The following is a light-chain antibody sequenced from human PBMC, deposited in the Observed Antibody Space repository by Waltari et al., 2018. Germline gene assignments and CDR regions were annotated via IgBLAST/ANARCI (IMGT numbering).Light chain of an antibody. V-gene: IGKV1-5*03. Sequence: DVHMTQSTSTLSASVGDRVASTCRASQVIFDSMAWYQQKPGKAPKLLISKASTLESGVPSRFSGSGYGTEFTLNISSLQPDDFATYYCQHYNSWGFFGPGTKVEVK. CDR2: KAS. J-gene: IGKJ3*01. CDR1: QVIFDS. CDR3: QHYNSWGF.